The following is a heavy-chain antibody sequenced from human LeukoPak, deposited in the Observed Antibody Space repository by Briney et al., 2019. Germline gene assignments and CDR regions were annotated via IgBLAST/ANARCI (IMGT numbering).Heavy chain of an antibody. J-gene: IGHJ4*02. CDR2: ISSSGSTI. V-gene: IGHV3-11*04. D-gene: IGHD6-19*01. CDR1: GFTFSDYY. CDR3: ARAPFRYSSGWYTFGY. Sequence: GGSLRLSCAASGFTFSDYYMSWIRQAPGKGLEWVSYISSSGSTIYYADSVKGRFTISRDNAKNSLYLQMNSLRAEDTAVYYCARAPFRYSSGWYTFGYWGQGSLVTVSS.